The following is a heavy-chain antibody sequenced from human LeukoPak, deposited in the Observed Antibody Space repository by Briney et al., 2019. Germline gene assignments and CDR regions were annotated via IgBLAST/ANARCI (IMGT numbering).Heavy chain of an antibody. J-gene: IGHJ6*03. CDR1: GFAFSSYA. CDR3: AKERKELRRNYYMDV. CDR2: ISGSGGST. Sequence: PGGSLRLSCAASGFAFSSYAMSWVRQAPGKGLEWVSAISGSGGSTYYADSVKGRFTISRDNSKNTLYLQMNSLRAEDTAVYYCAKERKELRRNYYMDVWGKGTTVTVSS. V-gene: IGHV3-23*01. D-gene: IGHD1-26*01.